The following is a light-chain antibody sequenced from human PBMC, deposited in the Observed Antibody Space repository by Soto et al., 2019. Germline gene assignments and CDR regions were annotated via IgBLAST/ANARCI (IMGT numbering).Light chain of an antibody. J-gene: IGLJ1*01. V-gene: IGLV2-14*01. CDR1: SSDVGGYNY. CDR3: SSYTSSSTI. CDR2: DVS. Sequence: QSALTQPASVSGSPGQSITISCTGTSSDVGGYNYVSWYQQHPGKAPKLMIYDVSNRPSGVSNRFSGSKSGNTASLTISGXXXXXEADYYCSSYTSSSTIFGTGTKLTVL.